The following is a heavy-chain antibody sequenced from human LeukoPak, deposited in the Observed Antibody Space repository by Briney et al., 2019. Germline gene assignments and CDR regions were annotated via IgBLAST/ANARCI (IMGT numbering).Heavy chain of an antibody. CDR2: IDGSGGAI. D-gene: IGHD1-26*01. J-gene: IGHJ4*02. CDR3: ARVLSIVGAAFDY. Sequence: GGSLRLSCGASGFTFSRYAMSWVRQAPGKGLQWVSQIDGSGGAIYYADSVRGRFTISRDNSKNTLFLEMNSLRAEDTAVYYCARVLSIVGAAFDYWGQGTLVTVFS. CDR1: GFTFSRYA. V-gene: IGHV3-23*01.